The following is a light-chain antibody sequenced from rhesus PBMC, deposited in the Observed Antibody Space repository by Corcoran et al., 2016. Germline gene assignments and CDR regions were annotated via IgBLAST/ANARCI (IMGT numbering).Light chain of an antibody. V-gene: IGKV1-43*02. CDR3: VQYNSDPYS. J-gene: IGKJ2*01. CDR1: QGISTD. CDR2: AAS. Sequence: DIQMTQSPSSLSASVGDRVTITCRASQGISTDLNWYQKKPGKALKRLLYAASSLESGVPSRFSGSGSGTDFTLTISSLQPEDFASYYCVQYNSDPYSFGQGIKVEIK.